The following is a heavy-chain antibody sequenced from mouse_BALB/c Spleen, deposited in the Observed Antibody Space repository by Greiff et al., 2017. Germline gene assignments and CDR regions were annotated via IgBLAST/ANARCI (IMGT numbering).Heavy chain of an antibody. D-gene: IGHD2-10*02. CDR2: IWAGGST. CDR1: GFSFTSYG. CDR3: ARDEYGNYFAY. Sequence: VKLMESGPGLVAPSQSLSITCTVSGFSFTSYGVHWVRQPPGKGLEWLGVIWAGGSTNYNSALMSRLSISKDNSKSQVFLKMNSLQTDDTAMYYCARDEYGNYFAYWGQGTLVTVSA. V-gene: IGHV2-9*02. J-gene: IGHJ3*01.